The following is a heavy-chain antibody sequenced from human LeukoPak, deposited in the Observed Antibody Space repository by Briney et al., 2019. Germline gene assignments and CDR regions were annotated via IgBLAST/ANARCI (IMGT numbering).Heavy chain of an antibody. CDR3: ARERDSGTTSFNWFDP. V-gene: IGHV1-69*05. Sequence: ASVKVSCKASGGTFSSYAISWVRQAPGQGLEWMGGIIPIFGTANYAQKFQGRVTITTDESTTTVYMELSSLRSEDTAVYYCARERDSGTTSFNWFDPWGQGTLVTVSS. J-gene: IGHJ5*02. CDR2: IIPIFGTA. D-gene: IGHD1-1*01. CDR1: GGTFSSYA.